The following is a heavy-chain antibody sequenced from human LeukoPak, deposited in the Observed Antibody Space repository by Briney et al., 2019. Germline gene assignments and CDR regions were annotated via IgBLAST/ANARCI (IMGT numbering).Heavy chain of an antibody. J-gene: IGHJ4*02. Sequence: GGSLRLSCAASVFTVRSNYMSWVREARGRGVEGGSVIYSGCRTYYAVSVEGRFTIPRDNCKNTLYGQINSLRAEDTAVYYCASTIDYCGGDCYYFDYWGQGTLVTVSS. V-gene: IGHV3-53*01. D-gene: IGHD2-21*01. CDR1: VFTVRSNY. CDR2: IYSGCRT. CDR3: ASTIDYCGGDCYYFDY.